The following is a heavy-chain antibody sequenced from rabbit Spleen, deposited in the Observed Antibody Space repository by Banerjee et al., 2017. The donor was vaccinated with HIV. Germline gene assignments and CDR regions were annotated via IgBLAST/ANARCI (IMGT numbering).Heavy chain of an antibody. CDR2: IDPVFGNI. D-gene: IGHD2-1*01. J-gene: IGHJ4*01. V-gene: IGHV1S47*01. Sequence: QEQLVESGGGLVQPGGSLKLSCKASGFDFNNYGVSWVRQAPGKGLEWIGYIDPVFGNIHYASWVNGRFTISSHNAQNTLYLQLNSLTVADTATYFCVRAGYSYDTYGPYFNLWGPGTLVTVS. CDR3: VRAGYSYDTYGPYFNL. CDR1: GFDFNNYG.